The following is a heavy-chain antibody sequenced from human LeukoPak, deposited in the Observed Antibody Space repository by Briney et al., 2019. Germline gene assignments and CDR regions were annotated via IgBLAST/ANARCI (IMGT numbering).Heavy chain of an antibody. Sequence: ASVKVSCKASGGTFSSYAISWVRQAPGQGLEWMGRIIPILGIANYAQKFQGRVTITADKSTSTAYMELRSLRSDDTAVYYCARDYDGSGSYAWWGQGTLVTVSS. CDR3: ARDYDGSGSYAW. CDR1: GGTFSSYA. CDR2: IIPILGIA. D-gene: IGHD3-10*01. J-gene: IGHJ4*02. V-gene: IGHV1-69*04.